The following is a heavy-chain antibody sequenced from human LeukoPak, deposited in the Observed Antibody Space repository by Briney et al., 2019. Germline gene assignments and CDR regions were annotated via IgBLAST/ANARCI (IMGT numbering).Heavy chain of an antibody. CDR3: ARDREWLFPL. V-gene: IGHV3-21*01. CDR2: IGSSSSDI. CDR1: GFTFSNYS. Sequence: PGVSLRLSCAASGFTFSNYSMNWVRQAPGKGLEWVSSIGSSSSDIYYVDSVKRRFTISRDNAKSSLYLQMNSLRAEDTAVYYCARDREWLFPLWGQGTPVTVSS. J-gene: IGHJ4*02. D-gene: IGHD3-3*01.